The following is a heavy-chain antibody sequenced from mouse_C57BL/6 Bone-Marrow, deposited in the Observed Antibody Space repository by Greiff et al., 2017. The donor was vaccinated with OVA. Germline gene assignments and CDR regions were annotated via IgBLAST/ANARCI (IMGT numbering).Heavy chain of an antibody. V-gene: IGHV5-15*01. CDR2: ISNLAYSI. D-gene: IGHD4-1*01. Sequence: EVKLVESGGGLVQPGGSLKLSCAASGFTFSDYGMAWVRQAPRKGPEWVAFISNLAYSIYYADTVTGRFTISRENAKNTLYLAMSSLRSEDTAMYYCARRNWEGFDYWGQGTTLTVSS. CDR3: ARRNWEGFDY. J-gene: IGHJ2*01. CDR1: GFTFSDYG.